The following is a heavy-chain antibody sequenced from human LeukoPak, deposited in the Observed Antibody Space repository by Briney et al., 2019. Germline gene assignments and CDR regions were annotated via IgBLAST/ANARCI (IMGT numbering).Heavy chain of an antibody. CDR3: AKLTGSGSYVDY. J-gene: IGHJ4*02. CDR1: GGSIITNDYW. CDR2: IDHAGTT. Sequence: SETLSLTCVVSGGSIITNDYWWGWIRQPPGKGLEWIGTIDHAGTTFYNVSLKSRVTISVDTPNNQFSLRLNSVGAADTAVYYCAKLTGSGSYVDYWGQGTLVTVSS. D-gene: IGHD3-10*01. V-gene: IGHV4-39*01.